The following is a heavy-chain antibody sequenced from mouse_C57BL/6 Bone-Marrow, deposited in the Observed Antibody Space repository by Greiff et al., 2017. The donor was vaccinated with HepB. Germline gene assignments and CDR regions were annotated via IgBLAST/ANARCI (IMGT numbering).Heavy chain of an antibody. D-gene: IGHD2-3*01. CDR1: GYTFTDYE. CDR2: IDPETCGT. Sequence: QIQLQQSGAELVRPGASVTLSCKASGYTFTDYEMHWVKQTPVHGLEWIGAIDPETCGTAYNQKFKGKATLTADKSSSTAYMELRSLTSEDSAVYYCTRGWRSLYWYFDVWGTGTTVTVSS. V-gene: IGHV1-15*01. CDR3: TRGWRSLYWYFDV. J-gene: IGHJ1*03.